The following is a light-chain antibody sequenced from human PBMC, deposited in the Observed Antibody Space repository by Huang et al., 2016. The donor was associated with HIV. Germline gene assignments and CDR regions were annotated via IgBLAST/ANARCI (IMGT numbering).Light chain of an antibody. CDR3: QQYDNLPGYT. CDR2: DAS. V-gene: IGKV1-33*01. CDR1: QDITHY. J-gene: IGKJ2*01. Sequence: DIQMTQSPSSLSASVGDIVTITCQASQDITHYFNWYQHKPGKAPKVLIYDASNLETGVPSRFSGSGSGTEFSFTISSLQPEDIATYYCQQYDNLPGYTFGQGTKLEIK.